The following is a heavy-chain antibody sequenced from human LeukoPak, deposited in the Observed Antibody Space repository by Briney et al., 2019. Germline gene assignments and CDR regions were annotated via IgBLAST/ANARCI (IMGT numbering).Heavy chain of an antibody. Sequence: GESLKISCKGSGYSFTSYWIGWVRPMPGKGVEWMGIIYPGDSDTRYSPSFQGQVTISADKSISTAYLQWSSLKASDTAMYYCATSEYYYGSGSYYTWDYWGQGTLVTVSS. D-gene: IGHD3-10*01. V-gene: IGHV5-51*01. CDR1: GYSFTSYW. J-gene: IGHJ4*02. CDR2: IYPGDSDT. CDR3: ATSEYYYGSGSYYTWDY.